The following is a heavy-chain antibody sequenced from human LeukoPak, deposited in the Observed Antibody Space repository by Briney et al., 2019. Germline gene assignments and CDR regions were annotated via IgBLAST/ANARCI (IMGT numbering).Heavy chain of an antibody. CDR1: GFTFSSYA. CDR3: ANSGRQQWLDYYYYGMDV. Sequence: GGSLRLSCAASGFTFSSYAMSWVRQAPGKGLEWVSAISGSGGSTYYADSVKGRFTISRDNSKNTLYLQMNSLRAEDTAVYYCANSGRQQWLDYYYYGMDVWGQGTTVTVSS. CDR2: ISGSGGST. V-gene: IGHV3-23*01. D-gene: IGHD6-19*01. J-gene: IGHJ6*02.